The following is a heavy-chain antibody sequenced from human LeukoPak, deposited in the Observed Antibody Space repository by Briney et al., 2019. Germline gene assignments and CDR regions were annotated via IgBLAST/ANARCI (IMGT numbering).Heavy chain of an antibody. V-gene: IGHV1-2*02. CDR3: ARVTNRVGAEEDY. Sequence: GASVKVSCKASGYTFTGYYMHWVRQAPGQGLEWMGWINPNSGGTNYAQKFQGRVTMTRDTSISTAYMELSRLRSDDTAVYYCARVTNRVGAEEDYWGQGTLVTLSS. D-gene: IGHD1-26*01. CDR1: GYTFTGYY. CDR2: INPNSGGT. J-gene: IGHJ4*02.